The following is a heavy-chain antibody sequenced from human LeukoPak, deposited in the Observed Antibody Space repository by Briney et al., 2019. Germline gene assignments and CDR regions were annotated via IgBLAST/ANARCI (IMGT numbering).Heavy chain of an antibody. CDR2: INHSGNT. CDR1: GGTFSGYY. D-gene: IGHD3-10*01. Sequence: SETLSLTCAVYGGTFSGYYWSWIRQPPGKGLEWIGEINHSGNTNYNPSLKSRLTISVDTSNNQFSLKLSSVTAADTAVYYCARPMIRGVKWLDPWGQGTLVTVSS. V-gene: IGHV4-34*01. CDR3: ARPMIRGVKWLDP. J-gene: IGHJ5*02.